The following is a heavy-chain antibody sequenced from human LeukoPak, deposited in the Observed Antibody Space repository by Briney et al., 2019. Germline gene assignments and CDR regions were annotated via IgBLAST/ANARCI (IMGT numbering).Heavy chain of an antibody. CDR1: GFTFSDHY. V-gene: IGHV3-72*01. D-gene: IGHD6-19*01. J-gene: IGHJ6*04. CDR3: ARSGIAVAGPPYYYYYGMDV. Sequence: PGGSLRLSCAASGFTFSDHYMDWVRQAPGKGLEWVGRTRNKANSYTIEYAASVKGRFTISRDDSKNSLYLQMNSLKTEDTAVYYCARSGIAVAGPPYYYYYGMDVWGKGTTVTVSS. CDR2: TRNKANSYTI.